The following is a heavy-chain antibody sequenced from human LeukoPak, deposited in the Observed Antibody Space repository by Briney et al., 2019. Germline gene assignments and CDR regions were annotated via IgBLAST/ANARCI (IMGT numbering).Heavy chain of an antibody. D-gene: IGHD6-13*01. Sequence: SATLNLTCTVSGGSISSSLYFWGWIRPPPGKGLEWIGELYHSGNTNSNQSLRSRVNISVDKSKNTFSLKLGCVTAADTAVYYWARDRGSSIWYFDYWGQGTLVTVSS. CDR3: ARDRGSSIWYFDY. J-gene: IGHJ4*02. V-gene: IGHV4-39*07. CDR1: GGSISSSLYF. CDR2: LYHSGNT.